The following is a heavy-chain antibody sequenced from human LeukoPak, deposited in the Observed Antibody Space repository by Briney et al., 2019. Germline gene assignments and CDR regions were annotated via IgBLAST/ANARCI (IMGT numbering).Heavy chain of an antibody. CDR3: ARSLSNNWNYLYLFDY. D-gene: IGHD1-7*01. CDR2: TYYRSKWYN. Sequence: SQTLSLTCAISGDSVSSNSAAWNWIRQSPSRGLEWLGRTYYRSKWYNDYAVSVKSRITINPDTSKNQFSLQLNSVTPEDTAVYYCARSLSNNWNYLYLFDYWGQGTLVTVSS. J-gene: IGHJ4*02. V-gene: IGHV6-1*01. CDR1: GDSVSSNSAA.